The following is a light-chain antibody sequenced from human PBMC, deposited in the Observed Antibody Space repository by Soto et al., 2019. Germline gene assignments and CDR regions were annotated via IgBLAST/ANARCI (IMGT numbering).Light chain of an antibody. CDR2: EGS. CDR1: SSDVGSYNL. CDR3: CSYTNRGTLDI. Sequence: QSVLTQPASVSGSPGQSITISCTGTSSDVGSYNLVSWYQQHPGKAPKLMIYEGSKRPSGVSNRFSGSKSGNTASLTISGLQAEDEADYYCCSYTNRGTLDIFGTGTKVTVL. V-gene: IGLV2-14*02. J-gene: IGLJ1*01.